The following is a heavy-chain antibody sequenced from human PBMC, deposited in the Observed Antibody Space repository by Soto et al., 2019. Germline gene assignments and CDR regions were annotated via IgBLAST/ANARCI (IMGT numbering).Heavy chain of an antibody. CDR3: AALGARIY. Sequence: EVALVESGGGLVQPGGSLTLSCAASGFTFSDYDMHWVRQASGKGPEWVAAICHGYDTYYADSVRGRFTISTDNAKNSFYLQKNSLGVEDAAMFYCAALGARIYWGQGSLVTVSS. CDR1: GFTFSDYD. J-gene: IGHJ4*02. V-gene: IGHV3-13*04. D-gene: IGHD3-16*01. CDR2: ICHGYDT.